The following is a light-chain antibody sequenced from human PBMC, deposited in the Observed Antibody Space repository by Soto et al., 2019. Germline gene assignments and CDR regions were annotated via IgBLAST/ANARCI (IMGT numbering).Light chain of an antibody. Sequence: QSVLTQPPSVSGAPGQRVTISCTGSSSNIGAGYDVHWYQQLPGTAPKLLIYGNSNRPSGVPDRFSGSKSGTSASLAITGLQAEDEADYYCVTWDTSLRTGVIGGGTKVTVL. CDR1: SSNIGAGYD. J-gene: IGLJ3*02. CDR2: GNS. CDR3: VTWDTSLRTGV. V-gene: IGLV1-40*01.